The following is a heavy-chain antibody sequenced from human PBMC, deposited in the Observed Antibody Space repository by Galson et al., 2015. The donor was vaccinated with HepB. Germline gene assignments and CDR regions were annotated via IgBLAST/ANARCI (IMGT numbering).Heavy chain of an antibody. CDR2: ISASTIYT. CDR3: ARVADADYGDHTHFDY. J-gene: IGHJ4*02. V-gene: IGHV3-11*06. CDR1: GFTFSDYY. D-gene: IGHD4-17*01. Sequence: SLRLSCAASGFTFSDYYMSWIRQAPGKGLEWLSYISASTIYTNYADSVKGRFTVSRDNAKNSLNLQMNSLRAEDTAVYYCARVADADYGDHTHFDYGGQGTLVTVSS.